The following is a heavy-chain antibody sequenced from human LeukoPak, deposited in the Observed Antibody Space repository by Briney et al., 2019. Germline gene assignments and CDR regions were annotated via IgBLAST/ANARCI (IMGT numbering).Heavy chain of an antibody. D-gene: IGHD3-10*01. V-gene: IGHV3-53*01. CDR1: GFTFETYS. Sequence: GGSLRLSCAASGFTFETYSMNWVRQAPGKGLEWVSVIYTGGSTYYADSLKGRFTISRDNSKNTLYLQMNNLRGEDTAVYYCARRSGSFDGFDIWGQGTMVTVSS. J-gene: IGHJ3*02. CDR3: ARRSGSFDGFDI. CDR2: IYTGGST.